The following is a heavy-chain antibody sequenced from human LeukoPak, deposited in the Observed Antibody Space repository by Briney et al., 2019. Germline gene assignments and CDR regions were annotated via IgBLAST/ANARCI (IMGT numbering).Heavy chain of an antibody. J-gene: IGHJ4*02. CDR1: GFTFSNYA. CDR2: ICGGGDST. V-gene: IGHV3-23*01. D-gene: IGHD2-8*01. CDR3: AKTPDYCTNGVCYTLDYFDY. Sequence: GGSLRLSCAASGFTFSNYAMTWVRQAPGKGLEWVSTICGGGDSTYYADSVRGRFTISRDDSKSTLYLQMNSLRAEDTAVYYCAKTPDYCTNGVCYTLDYFDYWGQGTLVTVSS.